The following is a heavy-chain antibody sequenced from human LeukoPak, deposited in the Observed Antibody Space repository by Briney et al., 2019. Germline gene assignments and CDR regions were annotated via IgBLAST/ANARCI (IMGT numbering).Heavy chain of an antibody. Sequence: SETLSLTCTVSGVSISSYYWSWIRQPPGKGLEWIGHIYYSGSTNYNPSLKSRVTISADTSKNQFSLKLSSVTAADTAVYYCARGWCTSCYRSGYYYGMDVWGQGTTVTVSS. D-gene: IGHD2-2*02. CDR2: IYYSGST. CDR1: GVSISSYY. CDR3: ARGWCTSCYRSGYYYGMDV. J-gene: IGHJ6*02. V-gene: IGHV4-59*01.